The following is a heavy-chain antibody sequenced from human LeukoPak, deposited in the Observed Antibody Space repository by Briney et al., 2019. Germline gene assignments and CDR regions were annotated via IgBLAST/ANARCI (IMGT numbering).Heavy chain of an antibody. CDR3: ARERIGEGFDY. Sequence: ASVKVSCKASGYTFTAYSIHWVRQAPGQRLEWMGWINAGYGNTKYSQKFQGRVTITRDTSAGTAYMELSSLTSEDTAVFYCARERIGEGFDYWGQGTLVTVSS. CDR1: GYTFTAYS. CDR2: INAGYGNT. V-gene: IGHV1-3*01. J-gene: IGHJ4*02. D-gene: IGHD3-10*01.